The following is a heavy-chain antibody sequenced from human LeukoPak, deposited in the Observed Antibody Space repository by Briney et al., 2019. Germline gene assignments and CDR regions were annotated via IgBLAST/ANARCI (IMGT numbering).Heavy chain of an antibody. CDR2: IKQDGSEK. Sequence: GGSLRLSCAASGFTFSSYWMSWVRQAPGKGLEWVANIKQDGSEKHFGDSVKGRFTISRDNARKSLYLQMNSLRAEDTAVYYCARDLNIVVVPAHGMDVWGQGTTVTVSS. J-gene: IGHJ6*02. D-gene: IGHD2-2*01. V-gene: IGHV3-7*01. CDR3: ARDLNIVVVPAHGMDV. CDR1: GFTFSSYW.